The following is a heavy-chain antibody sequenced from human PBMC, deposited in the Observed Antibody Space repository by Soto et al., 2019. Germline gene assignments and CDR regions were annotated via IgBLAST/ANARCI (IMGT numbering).Heavy chain of an antibody. CDR2: IYYSGST. Sequence: QVQLQESGPGLVKPSQTLSLTCTVSGGSISSGGYYWSWIRQHPGKGLEWIGYIYYSGSTYYNPSLKSRVTISVDTSKNQVSLKLSAVAAADTAVYYCARVRGGGPLDDWGQGTLVTVAS. CDR3: ARVRGGGPLDD. V-gene: IGHV4-31*03. J-gene: IGHJ4*02. D-gene: IGHD1-26*01. CDR1: GGSISSGGYY.